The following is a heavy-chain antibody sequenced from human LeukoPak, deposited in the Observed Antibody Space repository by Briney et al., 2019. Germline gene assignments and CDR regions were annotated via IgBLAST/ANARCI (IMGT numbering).Heavy chain of an antibody. CDR1: GFTFSSYG. V-gene: IGHV3-23*01. D-gene: IGHD3-10*01. J-gene: IGHJ4*02. Sequence: PGGSLRLSCAASGFTFSSYGLSWVRQAPGKGLEWVSGISGSGDSTYYADSVKGRFTISRGNSKNTLYLQMNSLRAEDTATYYCAKLRSIMVRGVLDYWGQGTLVTVSS. CDR2: ISGSGDST. CDR3: AKLRSIMVRGVLDY.